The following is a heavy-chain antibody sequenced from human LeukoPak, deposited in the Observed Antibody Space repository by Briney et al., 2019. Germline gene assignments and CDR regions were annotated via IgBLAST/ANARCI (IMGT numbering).Heavy chain of an antibody. CDR3: ARESSDTYSSSWYDY. Sequence: PGGSLRLSCAASGFTFSSYGMHWVRQAPGKGLEWVAVIWYDGSNKYYADSVKGRFTISRDNSKNTLYLQMNSLRAEDTAVYYCARESSDTYSSSWYDYWGQGTLVTVSS. V-gene: IGHV3-33*01. CDR2: IWYDGSNK. J-gene: IGHJ4*02. CDR1: GFTFSSYG. D-gene: IGHD6-13*01.